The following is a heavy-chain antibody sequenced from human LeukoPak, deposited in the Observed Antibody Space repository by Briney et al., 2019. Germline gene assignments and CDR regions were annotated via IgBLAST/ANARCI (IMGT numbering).Heavy chain of an antibody. J-gene: IGHJ5*02. CDR3: ARVVSSAYGLFDP. CDR1: GGSFSGYY. D-gene: IGHD5/OR15-5a*01. CDR2: INHSGST. V-gene: IGHV4-34*01. Sequence: SETLSLTCAAYGGSFSGYYWSWIRQPPGKGLEWIGEINHSGSTNYNPSLKSRVTISVDRSKNQFSLKLSSVTAADTAVYYCARVVSSAYGLFDPWGQGTLVTVSS.